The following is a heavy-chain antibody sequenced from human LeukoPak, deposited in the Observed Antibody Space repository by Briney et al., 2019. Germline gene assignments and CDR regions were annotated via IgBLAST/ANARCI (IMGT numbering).Heavy chain of an antibody. CDR3: ARGQAIYDSSGYLYYFDY. D-gene: IGHD3-22*01. CDR1: AYTFTSYD. CDR2: MNPNSGNT. Sequence: ASVNLSCKASAYTFTSYDINLVRQATGQGLEWMGWMNPNSGNTGYAQTFQGRVTMTRNTSISTAYMELSSLRSEDTAVYYCARGQAIYDSSGYLYYFDYWGQGTLVTVSS. J-gene: IGHJ4*02. V-gene: IGHV1-8*01.